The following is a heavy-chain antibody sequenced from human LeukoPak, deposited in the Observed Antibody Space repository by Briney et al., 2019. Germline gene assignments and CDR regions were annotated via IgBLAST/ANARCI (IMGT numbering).Heavy chain of an antibody. J-gene: IGHJ4*02. V-gene: IGHV1-69*05. CDR3: ARDLRIGAGSDY. CDR2: IIPIFGTA. Sequence: ASVKVSCKASGGTFSSYAISWVRQAPGQGLEWMGGIIPIFGTANYAQKFQDRVTMTTDTSTSTAYMELRSLRSDDTAVYYCARDLRIGAGSDYWGQGTLVTVSS. CDR1: GGTFSSYA. D-gene: IGHD1-1*01.